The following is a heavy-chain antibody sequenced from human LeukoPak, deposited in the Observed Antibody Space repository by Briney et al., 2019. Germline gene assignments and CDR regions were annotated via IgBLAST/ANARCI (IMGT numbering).Heavy chain of an antibody. J-gene: IGHJ4*02. D-gene: IGHD2-15*01. CDR3: ARAPHYCSGGSCPNFPSDY. CDR1: GGSISSGSYY. V-gene: IGHV4-61*02. Sequence: SQTLSLTCTVSGGSISSGSYYWSWIRQPAGKGLEWIGRIYTSGSTNYNPSLKSRITISVDTSKNQFSLKLSSVTAADTAVYYCARAPHYCSGGSCPNFPSDYWGQGTLVTVSS. CDR2: IYTSGST.